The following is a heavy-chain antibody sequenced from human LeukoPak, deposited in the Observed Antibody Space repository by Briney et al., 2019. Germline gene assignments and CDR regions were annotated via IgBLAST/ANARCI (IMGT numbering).Heavy chain of an antibody. Sequence: ASVKVSPMVSLYTLTELSMQWVVPTPRNDSESTAGLDPEDGETIYAQKFQGRVTMTEDTSTDTAYMELSSLRSEDTAVYYCATGVEKYQLLLPPFDYWGQGTLVTVSS. CDR2: LDPEDGET. J-gene: IGHJ4*02. CDR1: LYTLTELS. V-gene: IGHV1-24*01. CDR3: ATGVEKYQLLLPPFDY. D-gene: IGHD2-2*01.